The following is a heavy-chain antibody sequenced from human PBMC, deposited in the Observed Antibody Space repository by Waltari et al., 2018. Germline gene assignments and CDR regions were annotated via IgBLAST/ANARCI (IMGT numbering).Heavy chain of an antibody. CDR2: IYWNDDK. D-gene: IGHD6-13*01. Sequence: QITLKESGPTLVKPTQTLTLTCTFSGFSLSTSGVGVGWIRQPPGKALEWLELIYWNDDKRYSPSLKSRLTITKDTSKNQVVLTMTNMDPVDTATYYCARIAAAGTLVLWFDPWGQGTLVTVSS. CDR3: ARIAAAGTLVLWFDP. J-gene: IGHJ5*02. V-gene: IGHV2-5*01. CDR1: GFSLSTSGVG.